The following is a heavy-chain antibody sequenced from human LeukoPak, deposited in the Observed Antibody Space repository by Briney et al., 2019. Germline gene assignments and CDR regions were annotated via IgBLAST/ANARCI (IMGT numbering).Heavy chain of an antibody. CDR3: ARDWLLWFGELFHEDAFDI. V-gene: IGHV4-31*03. CDR1: GGSISSGGYY. CDR2: IYYSGST. D-gene: IGHD3-10*01. Sequence: SETLSLTCTVSGGSISSGGYYWSWIRQHPGKGLEWIGYIYYSGSTYYNPSLKSRVTISVDTSKNQFSLKLSSVTAADTAVYFCARDWLLWFGELFHEDAFDIWGQGTMVTVSS. J-gene: IGHJ3*02.